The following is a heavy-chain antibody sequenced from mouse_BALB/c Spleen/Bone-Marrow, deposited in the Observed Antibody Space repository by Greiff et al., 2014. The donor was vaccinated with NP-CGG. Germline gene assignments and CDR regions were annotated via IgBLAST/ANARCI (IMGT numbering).Heavy chain of an antibody. CDR1: GYTFTNYW. V-gene: IGHV1S81*02. Sequence: VQLQQSGAELVKPGASLKLSCKASGYTFTNYWIHWVKQRPGQGLEWIGEINPSNGRTNYNEKFKTKATLTVDKSPSTAYMQLSSLTSEDSAVNYCAARLSHLAMDYWGPGTSVTVSS. CDR3: AARLSHLAMDY. CDR2: INPSNGRT. J-gene: IGHJ4*01. D-gene: IGHD2-2*01.